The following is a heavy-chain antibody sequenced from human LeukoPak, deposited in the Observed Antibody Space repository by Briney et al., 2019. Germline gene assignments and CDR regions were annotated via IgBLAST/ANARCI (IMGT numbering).Heavy chain of an antibody. J-gene: IGHJ4*02. D-gene: IGHD6-19*01. V-gene: IGHV3-66*01. CDR1: GFTVSSNY. CDR3: ARDLSGWSSYYFDY. CDR2: IYSGGST. Sequence: GGSLRLSCAASGFTVSSNYMSWVRQAPGKGLEWVSVIYSGGSTYYADSVKGRFTISRDNSKNTLYLQVNSLRAEDTAVYYCARDLSGWSSYYFDYWGQGTLVTVSS.